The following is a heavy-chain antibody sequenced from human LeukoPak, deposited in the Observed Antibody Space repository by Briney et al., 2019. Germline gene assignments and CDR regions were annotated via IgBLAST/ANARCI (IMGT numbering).Heavy chain of an antibody. D-gene: IGHD3-22*01. J-gene: IGHJ4*02. Sequence: SETLSLTCTASGGSLTSNSYYCDWIRQPPGKGLEWIGGVYYSGSTYYNPSLKSRVTISVDTSKSQFSLKLSSVTAADTAVYYCARQGVKKTMIVVVTKYYFDYWGQGTLVTVSS. CDR1: GGSLTSNSYY. CDR3: ARQGVKKTMIVVVTKYYFDY. CDR2: VYYSGST. V-gene: IGHV4-39*01.